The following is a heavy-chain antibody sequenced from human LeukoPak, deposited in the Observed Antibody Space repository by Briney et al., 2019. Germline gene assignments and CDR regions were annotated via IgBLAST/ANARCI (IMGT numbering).Heavy chain of an antibody. CDR1: GYTFTDYY. D-gene: IGHD4-11*01. Sequence: GASVKVSCKTSGYTFTDYYIHWVRQAPGQGLEWMGWINPNSGETNSAQKFQGRVTMTGDTSISTAYMELRRVTSDDTAVYYCARDRDYSNTERGFYYWGQGTLVTVSS. J-gene: IGHJ4*02. CDR3: ARDRDYSNTERGFYY. V-gene: IGHV1-2*02. CDR2: INPNSGET.